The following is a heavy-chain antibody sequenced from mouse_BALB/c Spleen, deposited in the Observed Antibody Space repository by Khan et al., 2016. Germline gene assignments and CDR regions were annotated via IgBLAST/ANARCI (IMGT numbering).Heavy chain of an antibody. V-gene: IGHV5-6*01. J-gene: IGHJ4*01. CDR1: GFTFSSYG. Sequence: EVELVESGGDLVKPGGSLKLSCAASGFTFSSYGMSWGRQTQEKRLEWGATISSGGSYTYYPDSVKGRFTISRDNAKNTLYLEMSSQKYEDTAMSYSASPVASYYSMDSWGQGTSVTFSS. CDR2: ISSGGSYT. D-gene: IGHD1-1*01. CDR3: ASPVASYYSMDS.